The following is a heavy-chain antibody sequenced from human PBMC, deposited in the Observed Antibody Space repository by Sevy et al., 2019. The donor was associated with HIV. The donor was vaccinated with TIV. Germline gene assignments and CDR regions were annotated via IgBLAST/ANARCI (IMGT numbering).Heavy chain of an antibody. D-gene: IGHD1-26*01. CDR2: MYYTGST. J-gene: IGHJ6*02. Sequence: ETLSLTCPVSGGSVSSGSYYWSWIRQPPGKGLGCIGYMYYTGSTKYNPSLMSRVTISVDTSKNQFSLKLNSVTAADTALYYCARLGGLMDYGMDVWGQGTTVTVSS. CDR1: GGSVSSGSYY. CDR3: ARLGGLMDYGMDV. V-gene: IGHV4-61*01.